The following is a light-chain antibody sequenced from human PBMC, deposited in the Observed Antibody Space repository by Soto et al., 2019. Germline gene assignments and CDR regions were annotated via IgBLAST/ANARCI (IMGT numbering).Light chain of an antibody. J-gene: IGKJ1*01. CDR2: GAS. V-gene: IGKV3-20*01. CDR1: QSISSSY. Sequence: EIVLTQSPGTLSLSPGERATLSCRASQSISSSYLAWYQQKPGQAPRLLIYGASSRATGIPDRFSGSGSGTDFTLSISRLEPEDFAVYFCKQSGSSPRTFGQGTKVEIK. CDR3: KQSGSSPRT.